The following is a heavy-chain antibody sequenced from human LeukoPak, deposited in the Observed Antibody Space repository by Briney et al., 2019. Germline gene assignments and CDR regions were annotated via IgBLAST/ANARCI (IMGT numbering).Heavy chain of an antibody. CDR1: GFTFSSYG. D-gene: IGHD3-22*01. V-gene: IGHV3-30*02. CDR2: IRYDGSNK. Sequence: PGGSLRLSCAASGFTFSSYGMHWVRQAPGKGLEWVAFIRYDGSNKYYADSVKGRFTISGDNSKNTLYLQMNSLRAEDTAVYYCADYGSSGYSFDYWGQGTLVTVSS. J-gene: IGHJ4*02. CDR3: ADYGSSGYSFDY.